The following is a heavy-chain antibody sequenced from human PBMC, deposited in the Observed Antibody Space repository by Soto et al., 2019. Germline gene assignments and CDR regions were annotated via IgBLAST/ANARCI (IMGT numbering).Heavy chain of an antibody. J-gene: IGHJ6*02. CDR3: AGWIQLQQYYYYGMDV. CDR2: IYYKGNT. CDR1: GGSISSFY. V-gene: IGHV4-59*12. Sequence: SETLSLTCTFSGGSISSFYWSWIRQPPGKGLEWIGYIYYKGNTNYNASLKGRVTMSIDTSKKRFSLKLSSVTAADTAVYYCAGWIQLQQYYYYGMDVWGQGTTVTVSS. D-gene: IGHD5-18*01.